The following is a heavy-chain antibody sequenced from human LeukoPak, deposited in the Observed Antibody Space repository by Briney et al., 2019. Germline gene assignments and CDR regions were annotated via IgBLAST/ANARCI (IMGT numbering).Heavy chain of an antibody. D-gene: IGHD3-22*01. CDR3: ARVPTRGSSGYSPDY. CDR2: IIPIFGTA. V-gene: IGHV1-69*13. J-gene: IGHJ4*02. Sequence: GASVKVSCKASGGTFSKYAFSWVRQAPGQGLEWMGGIIPIFGTANYAQKFQGRVTITADESTSTAYMELSSLRSEDTAVYYCARVPTRGSSGYSPDYWGQGTLVTVSS. CDR1: GGTFSKYA.